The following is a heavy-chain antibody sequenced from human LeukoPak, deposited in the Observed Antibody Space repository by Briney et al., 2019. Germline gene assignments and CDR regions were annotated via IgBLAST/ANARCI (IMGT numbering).Heavy chain of an antibody. CDR3: AKEVGHFDI. CDR1: GFTVSSNY. J-gene: IGHJ3*02. Sequence: GGSLRLSCAASGFTVSSNYMSWVRQAPGKGLEWVSVISGSGDTTYYADSVEGRFSISRDNSKNTLYLQMNGLRDEDTAVYYCAKEVGHFDIWGQGTKVTVSS. D-gene: IGHD1-26*01. CDR2: ISGSGDTT. V-gene: IGHV3-23*01.